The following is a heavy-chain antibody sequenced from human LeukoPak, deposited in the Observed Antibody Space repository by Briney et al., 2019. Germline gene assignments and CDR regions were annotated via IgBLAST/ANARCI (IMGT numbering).Heavy chain of an antibody. J-gene: IGHJ4*02. CDR1: GFTFGDYG. CDR3: ARAGYGDSDFDY. Sequence: GSLRLSCTASGFTFGDYGMSWVRQAPGKGLEWIGSIYHSGNTYYNPSLKSRVTISVDTSKNQFSLELSSVTAADTAVYYCARAGYGDSDFDYWGQGALVTVSS. V-gene: IGHV4-38-2*02. CDR2: IYHSGNT. D-gene: IGHD4-17*01.